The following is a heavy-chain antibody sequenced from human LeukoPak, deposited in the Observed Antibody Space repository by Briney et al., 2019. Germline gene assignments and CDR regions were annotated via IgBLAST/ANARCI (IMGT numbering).Heavy chain of an antibody. CDR2: IYYSGST. CDR1: GGSISSSSYY. D-gene: IGHD1-26*01. J-gene: IGHJ4*02. CDR3: ASLQGGATVLDNPFDY. Sequence: SETLSLPCTVSGGSISSSSYYWGWIRQPPGKGLEWIGSIYYSGSTYYNPSLKSRVTISVDTSKNQFSLKLSSVTAADTAVYYCASLQGGATVLDNPFDYWGQGTLVTVSS. V-gene: IGHV4-39*01.